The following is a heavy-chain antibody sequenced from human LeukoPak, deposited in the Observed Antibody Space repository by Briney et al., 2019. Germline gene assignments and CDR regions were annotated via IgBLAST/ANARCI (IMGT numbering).Heavy chain of an antibody. CDR3: ARGGVTYYYDSSGYYSPRFDY. J-gene: IGHJ4*02. V-gene: IGHV1-69*06. Sequence: ASVKVSCKASGYTFTSYYMHWVRQAPGQGLEWMGGIIPIFGAANYAQKFQGRVTITADKSTSTAYMELSSLRSEDTAVYYCARGGVTYYYDSSGYYSPRFDYWGQGTLVTVSS. D-gene: IGHD3-22*01. CDR1: GYTFTSYY. CDR2: IIPIFGAA.